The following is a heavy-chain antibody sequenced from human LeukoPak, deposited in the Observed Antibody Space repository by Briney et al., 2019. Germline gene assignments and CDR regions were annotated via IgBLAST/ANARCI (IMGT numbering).Heavy chain of an antibody. CDR3: AKDVDYSSSYPVFDY. J-gene: IGHJ4*02. V-gene: IGHV3-23*01. CDR2: ISGSGGSP. Sequence: PGGSLRLSCAASGFTFSSYAMSWVRQAPGKGLEWVSAISGSGGSPYYADSVKGRFTISRDNSKNTLYLRMNSLRAEDTAVYYCAKDVDYSSSYPVFDYWGQGTLVTVSS. CDR1: GFTFSSYA. D-gene: IGHD6-6*01.